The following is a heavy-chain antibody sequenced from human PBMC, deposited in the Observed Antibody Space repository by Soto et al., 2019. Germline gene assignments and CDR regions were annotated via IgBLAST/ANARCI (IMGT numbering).Heavy chain of an antibody. CDR1: GFTFSSYW. Sequence: GGSLRLSCAASGFTFSSYWMHWVRQAPGKGLVWVSRINSDGSSTSYADSVKGRFTISRDNAKNTLYLQMNSLRGEDTAVYYCAREAYSSSWYDQWGQGTLVTVTS. D-gene: IGHD6-13*01. CDR2: INSDGSST. V-gene: IGHV3-74*01. CDR3: AREAYSSSWYDQ. J-gene: IGHJ5*02.